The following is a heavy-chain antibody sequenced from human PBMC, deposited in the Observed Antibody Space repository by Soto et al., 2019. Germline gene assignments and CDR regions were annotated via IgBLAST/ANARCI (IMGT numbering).Heavy chain of an antibody. CDR2: ISSSSSYI. Sequence: LRLSCAASGFTFSSYSMNWVRQAPGKGLEWVSSISSSSSYIYYADSVKGRFTISRDNAKNSLYLQMNSLRAEDTAVYYCARVNDYGGISGLDYWGQGTLVTVSS. CDR1: GFTFSSYS. D-gene: IGHD4-17*01. J-gene: IGHJ4*02. CDR3: ARVNDYGGISGLDY. V-gene: IGHV3-21*01.